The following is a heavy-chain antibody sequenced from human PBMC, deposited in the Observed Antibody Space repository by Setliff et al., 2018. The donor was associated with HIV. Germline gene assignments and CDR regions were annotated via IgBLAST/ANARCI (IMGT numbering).Heavy chain of an antibody. CDR1: GGTFSNCG. V-gene: IGHV1-69*13. CDR2: IIPIFGSA. D-gene: IGHD3-10*01. Sequence: SVKVSCKASGGTFSNCGFAWVRQAPGQGLEWMGGIIPIFGSADYAQKFQGRVTISADESTSTVYLELSSLTSDDTAMYYCASKGDYYTSKTLDSWGQGTLVTVSS. CDR3: ASKGDYYTSKTLDS. J-gene: IGHJ4*02.